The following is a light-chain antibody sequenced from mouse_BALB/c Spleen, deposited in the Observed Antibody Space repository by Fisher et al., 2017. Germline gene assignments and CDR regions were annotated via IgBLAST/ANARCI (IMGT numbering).Light chain of an antibody. V-gene: IGKV4-61*01. CDR3: QQYHSYRT. Sequence: IVLTQSPAIMSASPGEKVTMTCSASSSVSYMYWYQQKPGSSPKPWIYRTSNLASGVPARFSGSGSGTSYSLTISSMEAEDAATYYCQQYHSYRTFGGGTKLEIK. CDR2: RTS. CDR1: SSVSY. J-gene: IGKJ1*01.